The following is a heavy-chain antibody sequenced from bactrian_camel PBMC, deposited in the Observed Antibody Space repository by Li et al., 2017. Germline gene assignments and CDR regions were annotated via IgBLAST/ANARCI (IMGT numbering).Heavy chain of an antibody. V-gene: IGHV3S67*01. CDR2: SDSTGGR. CDR1: GYNYGTYC. J-gene: IGHJ4*01. Sequence: VQLVESGGGSVHPGGSLRLSCSAAGYNYGTYCKGYFRQAPGKERENVATSDSTGGRYYADSVQGRFTISKDNAKNTIYLRMDNLKPEDTAMYYCAADPGGWCGQSALGYNTLGQGTHVTVS. D-gene: IGHD5*01.